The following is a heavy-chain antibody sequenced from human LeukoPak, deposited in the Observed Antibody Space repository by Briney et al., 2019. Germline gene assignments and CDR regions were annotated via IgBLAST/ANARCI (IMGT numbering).Heavy chain of an antibody. CDR2: IIPIFGTA. J-gene: IGHJ4*02. D-gene: IGHD5-18*01. CDR3: ARSDTGDTAMAYFDY. Sequence: SVKVSCKASGGAFSSYAISWVRQAPGQGLEWMGGIIPIFGTANYAQKFQGRVTITADESTSTAYMELSSLRSEDTAVYYCARSDTGDTAMAYFDYWGQGTLVTVSS. V-gene: IGHV1-69*13. CDR1: GGAFSSYA.